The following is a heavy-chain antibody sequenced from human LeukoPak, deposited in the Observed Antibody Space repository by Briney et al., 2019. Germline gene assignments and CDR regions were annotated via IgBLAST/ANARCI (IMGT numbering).Heavy chain of an antibody. CDR1: GFTFSTYS. CDR3: ASLWAGNY. V-gene: IGHV3-48*01. D-gene: IGHD3-10*01. CDR2: ISSGSSTI. J-gene: IGHJ4*02. Sequence: GGSLRLSCAASGFTFSTYSMNWVRQAPGKGLEWVSYISSGSSTIHYADSVKGRFTISRDNAKKSLYLQMNSLRAEDTAVYYCASLWAGNYWGQGTLVTVSS.